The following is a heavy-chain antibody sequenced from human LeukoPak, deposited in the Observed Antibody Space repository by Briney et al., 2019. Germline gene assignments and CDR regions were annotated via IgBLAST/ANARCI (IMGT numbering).Heavy chain of an antibody. CDR2: IYYSGST. V-gene: IGHV4-30-4*01. CDR3: ARGVTVTTSDAFDI. Sequence: SQTLSLTCTVSGGSISSGDYYWSWIRQPPGKGLEWIGYIYYSGSTYYNPSLKSRVTISVDTSKNQFSLKLSSVTAADTAVHYCARGVTVTTSDAFDIWGQGTMVTVSS. D-gene: IGHD4-17*01. CDR1: GGSISSGDYY. J-gene: IGHJ3*02.